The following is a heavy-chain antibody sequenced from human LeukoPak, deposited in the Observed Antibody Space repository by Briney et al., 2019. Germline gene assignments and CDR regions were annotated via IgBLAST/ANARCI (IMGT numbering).Heavy chain of an antibody. Sequence: SETLSLTCTVSGGSISSYYWSWIRQPPGKGLEWIGYIYYSGSTNYNPSLKSRVTISVDTSKNQFSLKLSSVTAADTAVYYCARIPQSAEGYYGMDVWGQGTTVTVSS. CDR1: GGSISSYY. CDR2: IYYSGST. CDR3: ARIPQSAEGYYGMDV. J-gene: IGHJ6*02. V-gene: IGHV4-59*01.